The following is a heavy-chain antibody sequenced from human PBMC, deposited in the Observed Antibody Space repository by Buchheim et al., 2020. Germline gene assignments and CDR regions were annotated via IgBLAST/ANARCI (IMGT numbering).Heavy chain of an antibody. CDR3: AKGSTSGAWIFDY. CDR2: ISGSGGST. V-gene: IGHV3-23*01. Sequence: EVQLLESGGSLVQPGGSLRLSCAASGFTFSSYAMSWVRQAPGKGLEWVSTISGSGGSTYYADPVKGRFTIPRHDSKNTLDLQMNSLRAEDTAVYYCAKGSTSGAWIFDYWGQGTL. J-gene: IGHJ4*02. CDR1: GFTFSSYA. D-gene: IGHD1-26*01.